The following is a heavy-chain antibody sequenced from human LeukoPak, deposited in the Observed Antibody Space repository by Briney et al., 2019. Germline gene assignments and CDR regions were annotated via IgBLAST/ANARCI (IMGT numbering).Heavy chain of an antibody. CDR1: GYTFTGYY. CDR2: INPNSGGT. D-gene: IGHD2-2*01. CDR3: ARYCSSTSCSTYNWFDP. J-gene: IGHJ5*02. V-gene: IGHV1-2*02. Sequence: ASVKVSCKASGYTFTGYYMHWVRQAPGQGLEWMGWINPNSGGTNYAQKFQGRVTMTRDTSISTAYMELSRLRSDDTAVYYCARYCSSTSCSTYNWFDPWGQGTLVTVSS.